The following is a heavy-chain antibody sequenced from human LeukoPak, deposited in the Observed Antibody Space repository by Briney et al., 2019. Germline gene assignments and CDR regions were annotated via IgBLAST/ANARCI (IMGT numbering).Heavy chain of an antibody. CDR1: GGSISSSSYY. V-gene: IGHV4-39*07. D-gene: IGHD6-13*01. CDR2: TYYSGST. Sequence: PSETLSLTCTVSGGSISSSSYYWGWIRQPPGKGLEWIGSTYYSGSTYYNPSLKSRVTISVDTSKNQFSLKLSSVTAADTAVYYCARERYSSSDFDYWGQGTLVTVSS. J-gene: IGHJ4*02. CDR3: ARERYSSSDFDY.